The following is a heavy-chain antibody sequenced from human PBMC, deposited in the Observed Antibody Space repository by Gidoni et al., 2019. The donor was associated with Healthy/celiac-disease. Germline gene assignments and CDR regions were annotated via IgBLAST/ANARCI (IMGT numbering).Heavy chain of an antibody. V-gene: IGHV3-30*18. CDR3: AKEPPYVLRFLEWLFDY. D-gene: IGHD3-3*01. Sequence: QVQLVESGGGVVQPGRSLRLSWAASGFTFRSSGMHWVRQAPGKGLEWVAVISYDGSNKYYADSVKGRFTISRDNSKNTLYLQMNSLRAEDTAVYYCAKEPPYVLRFLEWLFDYWGQGTLVTVSS. CDR2: ISYDGSNK. J-gene: IGHJ4*02. CDR1: GFTFRSSG.